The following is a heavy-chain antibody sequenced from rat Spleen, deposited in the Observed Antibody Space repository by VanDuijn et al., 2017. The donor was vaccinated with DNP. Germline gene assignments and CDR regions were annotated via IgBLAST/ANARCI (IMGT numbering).Heavy chain of an antibody. CDR3: TTFEGRNA. CDR2: ITYDGSRT. Sequence: EVQLVESGGRLIQPGDSLRLSCAASGFIFSDYAMAWVRQAPKKGLEWVATITYDGSRTYYRDSVKGRFTISRDNAKSTLYLQMDSLRSEDTATYYCTTFEGRNAWGQGTSVTVSS. D-gene: IGHD1-11*01. CDR1: GFIFSDYA. J-gene: IGHJ4*01. V-gene: IGHV5S10*01.